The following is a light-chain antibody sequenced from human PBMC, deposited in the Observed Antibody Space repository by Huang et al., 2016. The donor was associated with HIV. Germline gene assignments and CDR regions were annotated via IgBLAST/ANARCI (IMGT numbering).Light chain of an antibody. CDR1: LSVSSSY. CDR2: GAS. CDR3: QQYDTSFT. Sequence: EIVLTQSPGTLSLSPGERATLSCRASLSVSSSYLAWYQQKPGQAPSLLIYGASIRATGIPDRFSGSGSGTDFTLTISRLEPEDFAVYYCQQYDTSFTFGPGTKVDIK. V-gene: IGKV3-20*01. J-gene: IGKJ3*01.